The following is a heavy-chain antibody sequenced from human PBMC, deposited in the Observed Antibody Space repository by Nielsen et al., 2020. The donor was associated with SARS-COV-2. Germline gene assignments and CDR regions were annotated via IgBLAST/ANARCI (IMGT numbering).Heavy chain of an antibody. D-gene: IGHD2/OR15-2a*01. CDR2: IWYDGSNK. V-gene: IGHV3-33*01. Sequence: GESLKISCAASGFTFSGYGMHWVRQAPGKGLEWVAVIWYDGSNKYYADSVKGRFTISRDNSKNTLYLQMNSLRAEDTAVYYCARDLLYGQDYFDYWGQGTLVTVSS. J-gene: IGHJ4*02. CDR3: ARDLLYGQDYFDY. CDR1: GFTFSGYG.